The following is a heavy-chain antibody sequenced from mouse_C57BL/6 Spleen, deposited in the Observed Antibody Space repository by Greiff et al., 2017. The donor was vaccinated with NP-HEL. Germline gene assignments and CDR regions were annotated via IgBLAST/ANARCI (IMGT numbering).Heavy chain of an antibody. Sequence: VQLQQSGPELVKPGASVKISCKASGYTFTDYYMNWVKQSHGKSLEWIGDINPNNGGTSYNQKFKGKATLTVDKSSSTAYMELRSLTSEDSAVYYCARKPRIYGSSYPPFDYWGQGTTLTVSS. CDR1: GYTFTDYY. CDR3: ARKPRIYGSSYPPFDY. J-gene: IGHJ2*01. CDR2: INPNNGGT. V-gene: IGHV1-26*01. D-gene: IGHD1-1*01.